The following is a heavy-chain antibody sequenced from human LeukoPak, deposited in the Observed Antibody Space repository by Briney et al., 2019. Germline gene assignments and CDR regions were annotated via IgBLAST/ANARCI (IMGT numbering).Heavy chain of an antibody. J-gene: IGHJ4*02. Sequence: SETLSLTCTVSGGSISSGGYYWSWIRQHPGKGLEWIGYIYYSGSTYYNPSLKSRVTISVGTSKNQFSLKLSSVTAADTAVYYCARYNDYGDLFDYWGQGTLVTVSS. CDR2: IYYSGST. D-gene: IGHD4-17*01. V-gene: IGHV4-31*03. CDR3: ARYNDYGDLFDY. CDR1: GGSISSGGYY.